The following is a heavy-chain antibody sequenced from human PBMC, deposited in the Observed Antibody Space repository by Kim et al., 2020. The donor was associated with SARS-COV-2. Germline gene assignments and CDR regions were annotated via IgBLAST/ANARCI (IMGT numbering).Heavy chain of an antibody. CDR1: GFTFSSYA. CDR3: AKEAIYYDSSGYYYERPFDY. J-gene: IGHJ4*02. V-gene: IGHV3-23*01. D-gene: IGHD3-22*01. Sequence: GGSLRLSCAASGFTFSSYAMSWVRQAPGKGLEWVSAISGSGGSTYYADSVKGRFTISRDNSKNTLYLQMNSLRAEDTAVYYCAKEAIYYDSSGYYYERPFDYWGQGTLVTVSS. CDR2: ISGSGGST.